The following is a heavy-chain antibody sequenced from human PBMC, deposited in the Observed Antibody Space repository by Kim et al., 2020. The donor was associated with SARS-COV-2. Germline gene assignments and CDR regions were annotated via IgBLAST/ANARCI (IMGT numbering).Heavy chain of an antibody. Sequence: SETLSLTCTVSGGSISSNNFYWGWIRQPPEKGLEWIGSIYYSGSTYYNPSLQSRVTISLDTSKNQFSLNLSSVTAADTAVYYCARQNVRYSSGDDYWGQG. V-gene: IGHV4-39*01. CDR1: GGSISSNNFY. J-gene: IGHJ4*02. D-gene: IGHD6-19*01. CDR2: IYYSGST. CDR3: ARQNVRYSSGDDY.